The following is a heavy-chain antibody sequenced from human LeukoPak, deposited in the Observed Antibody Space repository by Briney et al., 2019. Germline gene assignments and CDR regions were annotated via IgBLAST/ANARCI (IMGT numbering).Heavy chain of an antibody. CDR3: ASSRYGSTWFDP. J-gene: IGHJ5*02. CDR1: GYTFTGYY. V-gene: IGHV1-2*04. Sequence: ASVKVSCKASGYTFTGYYMHWVRQAPGQGLEWMGWINPNSGGTNYAQKFQGWVTMTRDTSISTAYMELSRPRSDDTAVYYCASSRYGSTWFDPWGQGTLVTVSS. D-gene: IGHD3-10*01. CDR2: INPNSGGT.